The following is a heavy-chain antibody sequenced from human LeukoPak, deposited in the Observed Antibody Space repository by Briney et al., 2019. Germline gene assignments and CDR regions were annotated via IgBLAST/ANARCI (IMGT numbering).Heavy chain of an antibody. J-gene: IGHJ4*02. CDR2: ISSSGSTI. V-gene: IGHV3-11*01. CDR3: ARGLGDYYDTGDFYYAVPAH. Sequence: PGGSLRLSCAASGFTFSDYYMSWIRQAPGKGLEWVSYISSSGSTIYYADSVKGRFTISRDNAKNSLYLQMNSLRAEDTAVYYCARGLGDYYDTGDFYYAVPAHWGQGTLVTVSS. D-gene: IGHD3-22*01. CDR1: GFTFSDYY.